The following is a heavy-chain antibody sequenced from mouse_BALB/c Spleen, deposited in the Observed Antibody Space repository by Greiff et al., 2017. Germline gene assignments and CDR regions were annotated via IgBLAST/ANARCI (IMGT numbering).Heavy chain of an antibody. Sequence: ESGPGLVKPSQSLSLTCSVTGYSITSGYYWNWIRQFPGNKLEWMGYISYDGSNNYNPSLKNRISITRDTSKNRFFLKLNSVTTEDTATYYSARGYYDYEGYAMDYWGQGTSVTVSS. V-gene: IGHV3-6*02. J-gene: IGHJ4*01. D-gene: IGHD2-4*01. CDR2: ISYDGSN. CDR3: ARGYYDYEGYAMDY. CDR1: GYSITSGYY.